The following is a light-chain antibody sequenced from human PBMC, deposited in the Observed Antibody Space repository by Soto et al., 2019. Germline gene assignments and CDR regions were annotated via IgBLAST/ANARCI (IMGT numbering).Light chain of an antibody. J-gene: IGLJ2*01. Sequence: QSALTQPASVSGSPGQSLTISCTLTSSEVGGYDYVYWYQHHPGKAPRLMIYNVSNRPSGISNRFSASKSGNTASLTLSGLQAEDEADYYCRPYTSSSSVVFGGGTKLTVL. CDR3: RPYTSSSSVV. CDR2: NVS. V-gene: IGLV2-14*03. CDR1: SSEVGGYDY.